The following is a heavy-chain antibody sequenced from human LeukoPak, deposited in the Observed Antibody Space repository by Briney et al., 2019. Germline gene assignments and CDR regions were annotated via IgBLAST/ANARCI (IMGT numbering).Heavy chain of an antibody. CDR3: ARAGSIYGWFDY. Sequence: SETLSLTCTVSGGSISSYSWSWIRLPPGKGLEWVGHMYYSGTTKYNPSLKSRVTISVDTSKNQFSLRLSSVTAADTAVYFCARAGSIYGWFDYWGQGTLVTVSS. CDR1: GGSISSYS. V-gene: IGHV4-59*13. D-gene: IGHD5-18*01. J-gene: IGHJ4*02. CDR2: MYYSGTT.